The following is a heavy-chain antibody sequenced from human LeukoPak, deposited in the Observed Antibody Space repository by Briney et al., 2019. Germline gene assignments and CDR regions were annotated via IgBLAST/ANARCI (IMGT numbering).Heavy chain of an antibody. J-gene: IGHJ4*02. CDR2: IYHSGST. Sequence: PSETLSLTCTVSGYSISSGYYWGWIRQPPGKGLEWIGSIYHSGSTYYNPSLKSRVTISVDTSKNQFSLKLSSVTAADTAVYYCAGGGYSHGSYWGQGTLVTVSS. CDR1: GYSISSGYY. CDR3: AGGGYSHGSY. V-gene: IGHV4-38-2*02. D-gene: IGHD5-18*01.